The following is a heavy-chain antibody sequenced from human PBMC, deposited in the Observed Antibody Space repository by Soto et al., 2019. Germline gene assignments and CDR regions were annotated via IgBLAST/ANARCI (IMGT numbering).Heavy chain of an antibody. CDR2: IYYSGST. CDR1: GGILSPGGYY. Sequence: ASEDRCLTQTGSGGILSPGGYYWSWVRQHPGKGLEWIGYIYYSGSTYYNPSLKSRVTISVDTSKNQFSLKLSSVTAADTAVYYCARVPAYWGQGTLVTVSS. V-gene: IGHV4-31*02. J-gene: IGHJ4*02. CDR3: ARVPAY.